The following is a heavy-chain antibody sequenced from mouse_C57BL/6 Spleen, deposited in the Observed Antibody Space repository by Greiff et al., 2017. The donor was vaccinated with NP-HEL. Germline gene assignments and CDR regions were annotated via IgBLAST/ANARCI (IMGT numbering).Heavy chain of an antibody. CDR2: IDPETGGT. D-gene: IGHD2-2*01. CDR1: GYTFTDYE. Sequence: QVQLQQSGAELVRPGASVTLSCKASGYTFTDYEMHWVKQTPVHGLEWIGAIDPETGGTAYNQKFKGKAILTADKSSSTAYMELRSLTSEDSAVYYCTRRGDMVTNFDYWGQGTTLTVSS. J-gene: IGHJ2*01. CDR3: TRRGDMVTNFDY. V-gene: IGHV1-15*01.